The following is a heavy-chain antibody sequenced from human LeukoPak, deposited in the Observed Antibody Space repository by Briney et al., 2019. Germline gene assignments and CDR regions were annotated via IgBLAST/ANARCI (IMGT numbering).Heavy chain of an antibody. CDR1: GGSISSYY. J-gene: IGHJ6*03. CDR3: ARGSYPPYYYYMDV. Sequence: PSETLSLTCTVSGGSISSYYWSWIRQPAGKGLEWIGRIYTSGSTNYNPSLKSRVTMSVDTSKNQFSLKLSSVTAADTAVYYCARGSYPPYYYYMDVWGKGTTVTVSS. CDR2: IYTSGST. V-gene: IGHV4-4*07. D-gene: IGHD3-16*02.